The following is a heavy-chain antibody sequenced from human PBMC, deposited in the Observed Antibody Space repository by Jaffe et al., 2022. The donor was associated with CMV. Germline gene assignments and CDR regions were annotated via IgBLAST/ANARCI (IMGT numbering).Heavy chain of an antibody. CDR2: IKQDGSEK. D-gene: IGHD6-13*01. V-gene: IGHV3-7*01. Sequence: EVQLVESGGGLVQPGGSLRLSCAASGFTFSSYWMSWVRQAPGKGLEWVANIKQDGSEKYYVDSVKGRFTISRDNAKNSLYLQMNSLRAEDTAVYYCAREPTHHHIAAAGPFDPWGQGTLVTVSS. J-gene: IGHJ5*02. CDR1: GFTFSSYW. CDR3: AREPTHHHIAAAGPFDP.